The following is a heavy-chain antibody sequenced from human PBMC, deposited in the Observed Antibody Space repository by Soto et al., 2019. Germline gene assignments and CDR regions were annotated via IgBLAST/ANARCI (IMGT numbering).Heavy chain of an antibody. Sequence: QVQLVESGGGVVQPGRSLRLSCAASGFTFKDYGVHWVRQAPDKGLEWVAVISYDGSKKFYADSVKGRFTISRDNSNNXLYLQVNSLRAEDTATYYCAKDMAAGGTGEDGFDVWGQGTMVTVSS. J-gene: IGHJ3*01. CDR2: ISYDGSKK. V-gene: IGHV3-30*18. CDR3: AKDMAAGGTGEDGFDV. CDR1: GFTFKDYG. D-gene: IGHD6-13*01.